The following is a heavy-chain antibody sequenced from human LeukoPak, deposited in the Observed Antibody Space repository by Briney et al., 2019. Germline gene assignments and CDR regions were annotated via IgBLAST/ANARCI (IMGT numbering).Heavy chain of an antibody. V-gene: IGHV3-21*01. CDR2: ISSSSSYI. CDR3: ARGLRGSGSYYNVN. J-gene: IGHJ4*02. Sequence: GGSLRLSCAASGFTFSSYSMNWVRQAPGKGLEWVSSISSSSSYIHYADSVKGRFTISRDNAKNSLYLQMNSLRAEDTAVYYCARGLRGSGSYYNVNWGQGTLVTVSS. D-gene: IGHD3-10*01. CDR1: GFTFSSYS.